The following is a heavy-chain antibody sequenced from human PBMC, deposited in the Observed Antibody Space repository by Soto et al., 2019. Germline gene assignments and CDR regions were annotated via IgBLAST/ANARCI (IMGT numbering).Heavy chain of an antibody. J-gene: IGHJ6*03. CDR3: ARPYCSGGSCYYYYYMDV. V-gene: IGHV3-48*01. D-gene: IGHD2-15*01. CDR1: GFTFSSYS. CDR2: ISSSSSTI. Sequence: GGSLRLSCAASGFTFSSYSMNWVRQAPGKGLEWVSYISSSSSTIYYADSVKGRFTISRDNAKNSLYLQMNSLRAEDTAVYYCARPYCSGGSCYYYYYMDVWGKGTTVTVSS.